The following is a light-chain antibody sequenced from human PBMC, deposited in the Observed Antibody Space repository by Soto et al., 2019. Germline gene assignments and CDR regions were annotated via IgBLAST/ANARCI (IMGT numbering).Light chain of an antibody. V-gene: IGKV1-12*01. CDR1: QGISRW. J-gene: IGKJ1*01. CDR3: QQANSFPWT. CDR2: TAT. Sequence: DIQMTQSPSSVSASVGDRVTITCRASQGISRWLAWYQQKPGKAPKLLIYTATSLQSGVTSRFSGSGSGTEFTLTISSLQPEDFATYYCQQANSFPWTFGQGTKVEIK.